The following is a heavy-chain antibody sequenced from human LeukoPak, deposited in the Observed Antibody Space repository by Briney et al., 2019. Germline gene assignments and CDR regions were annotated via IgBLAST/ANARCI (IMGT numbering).Heavy chain of an antibody. CDR2: INAYNGDT. V-gene: IGHV1-18*01. CDR3: ARDDVLIRDDSSVPEDY. D-gene: IGHD3-22*01. Sequence: ASVKVSCKASNYTFTSYGISWVRQAPGQGLEWMAWINAYNGDTNYAQKLQGRVTMTTDTSTSTAYMELRSLRSDDTAVYYCARDDVLIRDDSSVPEDYWGQGTLVTVSS. J-gene: IGHJ4*02. CDR1: NYTFTSYG.